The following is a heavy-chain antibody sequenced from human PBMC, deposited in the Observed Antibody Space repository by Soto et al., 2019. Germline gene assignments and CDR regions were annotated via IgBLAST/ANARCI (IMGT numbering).Heavy chain of an antibody. CDR2: ISYGGNNK. CDR3: AGGLCGGDCRYFQH. CDR1: GFTFSSYA. D-gene: IGHD2-21*02. Sequence: ESGGGVVQPGRSLRLSCAASGFTFSSYAMHWVRQAPGKGLEWVAVISYGGNNKYYADSVKGRFTISSDNSRNTLYLQMNSLRPEDTAVYYCAGGLCGGDCRYFQHWGQGTLVTVSS. J-gene: IGHJ1*01. V-gene: IGHV3-30-3*01.